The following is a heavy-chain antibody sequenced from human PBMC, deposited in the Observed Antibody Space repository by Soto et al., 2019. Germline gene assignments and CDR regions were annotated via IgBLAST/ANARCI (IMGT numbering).Heavy chain of an antibody. CDR3: TNDRVPDGIYSSHY. CDR1: GFSFSDYS. V-gene: IGHV3-23*05. J-gene: IGHJ4*02. Sequence: GGSLRLSCAASGFSFSDYSMNWVRQAPGKGLEWVSFIDLSGTTTYYRDSVKGRFTIFKDKSMNTVYLQMNSLTVEDAAVYYCTNDRVPDGIYSSHYWCQGPLVSVFS. D-gene: IGHD2-15*01. CDR2: IDLSGTTT.